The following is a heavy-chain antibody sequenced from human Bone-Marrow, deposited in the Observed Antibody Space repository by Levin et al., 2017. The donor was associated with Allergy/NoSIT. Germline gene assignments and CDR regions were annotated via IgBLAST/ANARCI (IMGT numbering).Heavy chain of an antibody. V-gene: IGHV4-59*01. CDR2: IYYSGST. J-gene: IGHJ4*02. CDR1: GGSISIYY. D-gene: IGHD1-7*01. Sequence: PSETLSLTCTVSGGSISIYYWNWIRQPPGKGLEWIGDIYYSGSTNYNPSLKSRVTISVDTSKNQFSLKLSSVTAADTAVYFCARAPQRMNYYLSYWGQGTLVTVSS. CDR3: ARAPQRMNYYLSY.